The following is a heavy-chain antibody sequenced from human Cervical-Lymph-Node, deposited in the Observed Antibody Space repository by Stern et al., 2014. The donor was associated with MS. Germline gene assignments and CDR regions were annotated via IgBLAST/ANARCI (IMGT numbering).Heavy chain of an antibody. CDR3: AKDPFTRFQLPPYNWFDP. V-gene: IGHV3-9*01. J-gene: IGHJ5*02. D-gene: IGHD1-1*01. CDR2: ISWNSNNI. CDR1: GFTIDDYA. Sequence: VQLGQSGGGLVQPGRSLRLSCAASGFTIDDYAMHWVRQAPGKGLEWVSSISWNSNNIAYADSVKGRFTISRDNAKNSLYLQMNSLRAEDTAFYYCAKDPFTRFQLPPYNWFDPWGQGTLVTVSS.